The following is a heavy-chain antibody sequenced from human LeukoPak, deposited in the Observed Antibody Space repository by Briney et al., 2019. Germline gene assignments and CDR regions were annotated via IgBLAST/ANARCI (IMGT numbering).Heavy chain of an antibody. V-gene: IGHV3-7*01. D-gene: IGHD2-21*02. CDR3: ARDAVRGGDCDF. CDR1: GFTFTNYW. Sequence: GGSLRLSCAASGFTFTNYWMKWVRQAPGGGPEWLANINKDGSEEYYADSVKGRFTISRDNAKNSLYLQMNSLRAEDTAVYYCARDAVRGGDCDFWGQGTLVAVSS. CDR2: INKDGSEE. J-gene: IGHJ4*02.